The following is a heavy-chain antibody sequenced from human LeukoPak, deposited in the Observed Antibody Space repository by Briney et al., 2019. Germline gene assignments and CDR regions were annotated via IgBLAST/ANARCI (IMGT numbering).Heavy chain of an antibody. D-gene: IGHD3-22*01. CDR3: AKETRDSSGYYYPDY. CDR1: GFTFSSYG. CDR2: IWYDGSNK. Sequence: GRSLRLSCAASGFTFSSYGMHWVRQAPGKGLEWVAVIWYDGSNKYYADSVKGRFTISRDNSKNTLYLQMNSLRAEDTAVYYCAKETRDSSGYYYPDYWGQGTLVTVSS. V-gene: IGHV3-33*06. J-gene: IGHJ4*02.